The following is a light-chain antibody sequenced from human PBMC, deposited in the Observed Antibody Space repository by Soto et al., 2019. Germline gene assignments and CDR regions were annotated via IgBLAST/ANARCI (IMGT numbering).Light chain of an antibody. J-gene: IGLJ1*01. V-gene: IGLV2-14*03. Sequence: QSVLTQPASVSGSPGQSITISCTGTSSDVGGYNYVSWYQQHPGKAPKLLIYEVTYRPSGVSNSFSGSKSGNTASLTISGLQAEDEADYFCGSYTSSNTLVFGTGTKVTVL. CDR2: EVT. CDR1: SSDVGGYNY. CDR3: GSYTSSNTLV.